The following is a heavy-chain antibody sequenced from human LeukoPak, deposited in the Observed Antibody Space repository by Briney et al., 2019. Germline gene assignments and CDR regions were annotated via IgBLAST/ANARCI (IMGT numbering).Heavy chain of an antibody. CDR1: GYSISSGYY. CDR3: ARNAGTLKYWNFDY. V-gene: IGHV4-61*01. Sequence: PSETLSLTCTVSGYSISSGYYWSWIRQPPGKGLEWIGYIYYSGSTNYNPSLKSRVTISVDTSKNQFSLKLSSVTAADTAVYYCARNAGTLKYWNFDYWGQGTLVTVSS. D-gene: IGHD6-13*01. CDR2: IYYSGST. J-gene: IGHJ4*02.